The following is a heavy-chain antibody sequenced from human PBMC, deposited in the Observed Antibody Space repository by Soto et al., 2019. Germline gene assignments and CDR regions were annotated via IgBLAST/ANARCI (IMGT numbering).Heavy chain of an antibody. CDR1: GFTFSSYW. Sequence: GGSLRLSCAASGFTFSSYWMSWVRQAPGKGLEWVANIKQDGSEKYYVDSVKGRFTISRDNAKNSLYLQMNSLRAEDTAVYYCARPLSVSYYYGSGSYPTANWFDPWGQGTLVTVSS. CDR2: IKQDGSEK. D-gene: IGHD3-10*01. J-gene: IGHJ5*02. CDR3: ARPLSVSYYYGSGSYPTANWFDP. V-gene: IGHV3-7*01.